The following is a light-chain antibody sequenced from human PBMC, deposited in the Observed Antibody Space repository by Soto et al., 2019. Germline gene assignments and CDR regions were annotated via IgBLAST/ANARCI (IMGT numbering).Light chain of an antibody. J-gene: IGKJ1*01. Sequence: EIVLTQSPGTLSLSPGERATLCFSASQSVSSSYLAWYQQKPGQAPRVVIYGASSRATGIPDRFRGSGSGTEFTLTITRLEPEDFAVYHCQQYGSSSWTFGQGTKVDIK. CDR2: GAS. CDR3: QQYGSSSWT. V-gene: IGKV3-20*01. CDR1: QSVSSSY.